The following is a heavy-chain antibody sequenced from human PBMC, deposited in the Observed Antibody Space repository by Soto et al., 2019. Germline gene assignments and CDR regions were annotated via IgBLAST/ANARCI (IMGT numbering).Heavy chain of an antibody. CDR1: GDTFTSYY. Sequence: ASVKVSCKAPGDTFTSYYLNWVRQAPGQGLEWMGVINPHGVSTKYAQKFQGRITMTRDTSRSTVYMELSLLRSDDTAIYYCARSSGGNFGIIIEGSNWFDPWGQGTLVTVSS. V-gene: IGHV1-46*01. D-gene: IGHD3-3*01. CDR2: INPHGVST. CDR3: ARSSGGNFGIIIEGSNWFDP. J-gene: IGHJ5*02.